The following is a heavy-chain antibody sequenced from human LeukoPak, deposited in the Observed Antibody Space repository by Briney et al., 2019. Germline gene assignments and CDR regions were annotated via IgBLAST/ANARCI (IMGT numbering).Heavy chain of an antibody. CDR2: ISYSGST. V-gene: IGHV4-59*08. Sequence: SETLALTCTVSGGSISGQYWSWIRQPPGRGLEWIGYISYSGSTKYNPSLKSRVTISVDTSKNRFSLKLNSMTAADTSVYYCARLRFLEWLFPWFDPWSQGTLVTVSS. D-gene: IGHD3-3*01. J-gene: IGHJ5*02. CDR3: ARLRFLEWLFPWFDP. CDR1: GGSISGQY.